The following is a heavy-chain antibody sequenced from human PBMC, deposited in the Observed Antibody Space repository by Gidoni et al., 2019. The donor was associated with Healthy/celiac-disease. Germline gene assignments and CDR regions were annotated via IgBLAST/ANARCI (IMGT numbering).Heavy chain of an antibody. CDR2: FDPEDGET. V-gene: IGHV1-24*01. J-gene: IGHJ6*02. CDR3: ATAKKLYSGYDYVPYYYYGMDV. CDR1: GYTLTELS. Sequence: QVQLVQSGAEVKKPGASVKVSCKVSGYTLTELSMHWVRQAPGKGLEWMGGFDPEDGETIYAQKFQGRVTMTEDTSTDTAYMELSSLRSEDTAVYYCATAKKLYSGYDYVPYYYYGMDVWGQGTTVTVSS. D-gene: IGHD5-12*01.